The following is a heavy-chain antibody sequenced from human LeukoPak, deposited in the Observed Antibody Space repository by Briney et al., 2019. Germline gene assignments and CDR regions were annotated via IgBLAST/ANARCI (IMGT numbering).Heavy chain of an antibody. Sequence: PGGSLRLSCAASGFTFSSYSMNWVRQAPGKGREWVSSISSSSSYIYYADSVKGRFTISRDNAKNSLYLQMNSLRAEDTAVYYCARDLIGSPRHFDYWGQGTLVTVSS. J-gene: IGHJ4*02. CDR2: ISSSSSYI. CDR1: GFTFSSYS. D-gene: IGHD1-26*01. V-gene: IGHV3-21*01. CDR3: ARDLIGSPRHFDY.